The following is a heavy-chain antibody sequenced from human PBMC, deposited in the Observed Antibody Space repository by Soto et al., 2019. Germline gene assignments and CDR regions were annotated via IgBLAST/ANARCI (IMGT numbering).Heavy chain of an antibody. CDR2: IYYSGSS. V-gene: IGHV4-39*01. CDR3: KVEGDYYYGMDV. D-gene: IGHD2-15*01. J-gene: IGHJ6*02. CDR1: GGSISSSSYY. Sequence: PSETLSLTCAVSGGSISSSSYYWGWIRQPPGKGLEWIGSIYYSGSSYYNPSLKSRVTISVDTSKNQFSLKRSSVTAADTAVYYCKVEGDYYYGMDVWGQGTTVTVSS.